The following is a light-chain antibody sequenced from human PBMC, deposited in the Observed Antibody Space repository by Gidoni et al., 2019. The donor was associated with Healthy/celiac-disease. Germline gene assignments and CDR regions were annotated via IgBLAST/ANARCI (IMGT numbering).Light chain of an antibody. Sequence: EIVMTQSPSTLSVSPGERATLSCRASQSVSSNLAWYQQKPGQAPRLLLYGASTRATGIPARFSGSGSGTEFTLTISSLQSEDFAVYYCQQYNNWPYTFXXXTKLEIK. J-gene: IGKJ2*01. V-gene: IGKV3-15*01. CDR3: QQYNNWPYT. CDR1: QSVSSN. CDR2: GAS.